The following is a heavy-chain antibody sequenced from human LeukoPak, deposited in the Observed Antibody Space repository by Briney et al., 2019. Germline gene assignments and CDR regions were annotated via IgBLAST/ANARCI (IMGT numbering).Heavy chain of an antibody. D-gene: IGHD1-26*01. Sequence: ASVKVSCKASGYTFTSYGISWVRQAPGQGLEWMGWISAYSGNTNYAQKLQGRVTMTTDTSTSTAYMELRSLRSDDTAVYYCARVRGHSGSYYSDYWGQGTLVTVSS. V-gene: IGHV1-18*01. CDR3: ARVRGHSGSYYSDY. CDR2: ISAYSGNT. CDR1: GYTFTSYG. J-gene: IGHJ4*02.